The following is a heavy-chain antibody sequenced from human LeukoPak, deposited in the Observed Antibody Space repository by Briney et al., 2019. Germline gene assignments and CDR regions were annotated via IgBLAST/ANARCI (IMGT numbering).Heavy chain of an antibody. V-gene: IGHV4-31*03. CDR1: GGSISSGGYY. CDR2: IHYSGST. CDR3: ARGKLLWFGEGYYYYGMDV. J-gene: IGHJ6*02. Sequence: SETLSLTCTVSGGSISSGGYYWSWIRQHPGKGLEWIGYIHYSGSTYYKPSLKSRATISVGTSENQFSLKLSAVTAADTAVYYCARGKLLWFGEGYYYYGMDVWGQGTTVTVSS. D-gene: IGHD3-10*01.